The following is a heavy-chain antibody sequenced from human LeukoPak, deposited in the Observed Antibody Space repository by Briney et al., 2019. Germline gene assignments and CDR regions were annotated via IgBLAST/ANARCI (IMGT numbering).Heavy chain of an antibody. CDR1: GFIFSNYG. CDR2: IRGNAGTT. J-gene: IGHJ4*02. V-gene: IGHV3-23*01. CDR3: ATTGSGSYYDY. Sequence: GGSLRLSCAASGFIFSNYGMSWVRQAPGKGLEWVSAIRGNAGTTYYADSVKGRFTIFRDNSKNTLYLQMNSLRAEDTAVYYCATTGSGSYYDYWGQGTLVTVSS. D-gene: IGHD1-26*01.